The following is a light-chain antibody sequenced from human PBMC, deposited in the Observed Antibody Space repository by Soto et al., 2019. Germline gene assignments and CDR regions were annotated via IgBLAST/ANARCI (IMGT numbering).Light chain of an antibody. V-gene: IGLV1-44*01. CDR2: NTY. CDR3: AAWDDRLNGPV. J-gene: IGLJ3*02. Sequence: QSVLTQPPSASGTPGQRVIISCSGSSSNLGSNSGNWYQQLPGTAPKLLIYNTYQRPLGVPDRFSGSKSGTSASLAISGLQSEDEGDYFYAAWDDRLNGPVFGGGTKVTVL. CDR1: SSNLGSNS.